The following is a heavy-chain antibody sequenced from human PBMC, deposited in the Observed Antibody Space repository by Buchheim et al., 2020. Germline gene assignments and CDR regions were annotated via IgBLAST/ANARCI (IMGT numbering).Heavy chain of an antibody. Sequence: QVQLQESGPGLVKPSQTLSLTCTVSGGSISSGDYYWSWIRQPPGKGLEWIGYIYYSGSTYYNPSLKSRVTISVDTSKTQFSLKLSSVTAADSAVYYCARAPGSHSHVRLGELSLYWGYFDYWGQGTL. V-gene: IGHV4-30-4*01. D-gene: IGHD3-16*02. CDR3: ARAPGSHSHVRLGELSLYWGYFDY. J-gene: IGHJ4*02. CDR2: IYYSGST. CDR1: GGSISSGDYY.